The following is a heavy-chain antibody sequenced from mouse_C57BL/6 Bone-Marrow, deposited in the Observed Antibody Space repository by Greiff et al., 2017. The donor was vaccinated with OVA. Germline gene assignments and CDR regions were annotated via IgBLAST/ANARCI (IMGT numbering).Heavy chain of an antibody. CDR2: IDPSDSYT. V-gene: IGHV1-59*01. J-gene: IGHJ3*01. Sequence: QVQLQQPGAELVRPGTSVKLSCTASGFTFTSYWMHWVKQRPGQGLEWIGVIDPSDSYTKYTQKFKGKATLTVDTSSSTAYMQLSSLTSEDSAVYYCARGRAWFAYWGQGALVTVSA. CDR3: ARGRAWFAY. CDR1: GFTFTSYW.